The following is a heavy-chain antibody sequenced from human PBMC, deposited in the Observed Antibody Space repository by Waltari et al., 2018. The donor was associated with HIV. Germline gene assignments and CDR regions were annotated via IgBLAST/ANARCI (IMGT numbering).Heavy chain of an antibody. CDR1: GGSISSGGYY. D-gene: IGHD2-2*01. CDR3: ARRGLSCSSTSCYPAYKTGRWFDP. J-gene: IGHJ5*02. CDR2: IYYSGST. Sequence: QVQLQESGPGLVKPSQTLSLTCTVSGGSISSGGYYWSWIRQHPGKGLEWIGYIYYSGSTYYNPSLKSRVTISVDTSKNQFSLNLSSVTAADTAVYYCARRGLSCSSTSCYPAYKTGRWFDPWGQGTLVTVSS. V-gene: IGHV4-31*03.